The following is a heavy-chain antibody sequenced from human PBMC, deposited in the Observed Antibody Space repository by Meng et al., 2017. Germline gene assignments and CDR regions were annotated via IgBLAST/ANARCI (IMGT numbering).Heavy chain of an antibody. CDR1: GLTFSSYE. Sequence: GESLKISCAASGLTFSSYEMNWVRQAPGKGLEWVSYISSSGSTIYYADSVKGRFTISRDNAKNSLYLQMNSLRAEDTAVYYCARAREGGGLLWFGEFHYYYYYGMDVWGQGTTVTVSS. CDR2: ISSSGSTI. J-gene: IGHJ6*02. CDR3: ARAREGGGLLWFGEFHYYYYYGMDV. D-gene: IGHD3-10*01. V-gene: IGHV3-48*03.